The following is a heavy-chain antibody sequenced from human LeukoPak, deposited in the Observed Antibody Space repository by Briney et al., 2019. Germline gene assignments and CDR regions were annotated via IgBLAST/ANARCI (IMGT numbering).Heavy chain of an antibody. CDR1: EFIFSNYW. V-gene: IGHV3-74*01. D-gene: IGHD5-24*01. CDR2: INGDGSST. J-gene: IGHJ3*02. CDR3: AQERRDGYKDDAFDI. Sequence: GGSLRLSCAVSEFIFSNYWMHWVRQAPGKGLVWVSRINGDGSSTSYADSVKGRFSISRDSVKSTVYLQMNSLRTEDTAVYYCAQERRDGYKDDAFDIWGQGTLVTVSS.